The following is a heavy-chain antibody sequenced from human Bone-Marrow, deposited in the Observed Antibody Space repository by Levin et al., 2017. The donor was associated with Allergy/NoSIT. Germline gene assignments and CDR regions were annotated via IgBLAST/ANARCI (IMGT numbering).Heavy chain of an antibody. CDR1: GFTFSNYA. J-gene: IGHJ6*02. CDR2: ISGSGGST. Sequence: GGSLRLSCAASGFTFSNYAMSWVCQAPGKGLEWVSEISGSGGSTYHADSVKGRFTISRDNSKNTLYLQMNSLRAEDTAVYYCAKDSEQQVIPHSYGMDVWGQGTTVTVSS. V-gene: IGHV3-23*01. CDR3: AKDSEQQVIPHSYGMDV. D-gene: IGHD6-13*01.